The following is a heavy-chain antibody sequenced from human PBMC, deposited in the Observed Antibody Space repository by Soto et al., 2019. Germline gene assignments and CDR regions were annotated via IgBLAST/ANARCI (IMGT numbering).Heavy chain of an antibody. CDR3: ASSYGTSWYGDY. CDR1: GGSFNNYA. V-gene: IGHV1-69*01. Sequence: QVQLVQSGAEVKKPGSSVKVSCKASGGSFNNYAVTWMRQAPGQGLEWMGGIIPSSGTPNYAQRFQGRVTITADESTSTVSMELSSLRSEDTALYYCASSYGTSWYGDYWGQGTLVTVSS. CDR2: IIPSSGTP. D-gene: IGHD6-13*01. J-gene: IGHJ4*02.